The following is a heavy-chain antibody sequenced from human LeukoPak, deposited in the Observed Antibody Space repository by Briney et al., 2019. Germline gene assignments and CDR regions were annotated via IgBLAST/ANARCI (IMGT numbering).Heavy chain of an antibody. CDR3: ARVVSGLVVPPTRGDYFDS. CDR1: SGSFSGYY. D-gene: IGHD2-2*01. J-gene: IGHJ4*02. Sequence: PSETLSLTCAVYSGSFSGYYWSWIRQPPGKGLEWLGEINHSGSTNYNPSLKSRVTISVDTSKNQFSLKLTSVTVADTALYYCARVVSGLVVPPTRGDYFDSWGQGTVVTVSS. V-gene: IGHV4-34*01. CDR2: INHSGST.